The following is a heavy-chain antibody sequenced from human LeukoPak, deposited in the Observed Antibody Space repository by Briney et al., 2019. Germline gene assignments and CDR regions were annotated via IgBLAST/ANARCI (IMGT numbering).Heavy chain of an antibody. V-gene: IGHV1-2*02. D-gene: IGHD3-22*01. Sequence: ASVKVSCKASGYTFTGYYMHWVRQAPGQGLEWMGWINPNSGGTNYAQKFQGRVTMTRDTSISTAYMELSRLRSDDTAVYYCARHHYYDSSGYTDWGQGTLVTVSS. CDR3: ARHHYYDSSGYTD. CDR2: INPNSGGT. J-gene: IGHJ4*02. CDR1: GYTFTGYY.